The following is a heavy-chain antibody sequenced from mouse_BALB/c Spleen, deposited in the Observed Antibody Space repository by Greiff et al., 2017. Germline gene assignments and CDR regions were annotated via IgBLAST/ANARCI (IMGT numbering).Heavy chain of an antibody. CDR1: GFTFSDFY. Sequence: EVNVVESGGGLVQPGGSLRLSCATSGFTFSDFYMEWVRQPPGKRLEWIAASRNKANDYTTEYSASVKGRFIVSRDTSQSILYLQMNALRAEDTAIYYCARDDYDYAWFAYWGQGTLVTVSA. D-gene: IGHD2-4*01. CDR3: ARDDYDYAWFAY. CDR2: SRNKANDYTT. J-gene: IGHJ3*01. V-gene: IGHV7-1*02.